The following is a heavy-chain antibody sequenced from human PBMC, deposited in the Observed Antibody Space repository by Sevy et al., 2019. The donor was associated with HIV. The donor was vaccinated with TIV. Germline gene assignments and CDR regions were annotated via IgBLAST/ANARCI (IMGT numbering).Heavy chain of an antibody. CDR3: AKKMGGGSGMAFLVDY. V-gene: IGHV3-23*01. CDR2: ISGTGDHT. Sequence: GGSLRLSCAASGFTFSSFAMGWVRQAPGKGLDWISVISGTGDHTYYADSVKGRFTISRDNSKNTPFLQMNSLRAEDTGIFYCAKKMGGGSGMAFLVDYWGQGTLVTVSS. CDR1: GFTFSSFA. J-gene: IGHJ4*02. D-gene: IGHD2-8*01.